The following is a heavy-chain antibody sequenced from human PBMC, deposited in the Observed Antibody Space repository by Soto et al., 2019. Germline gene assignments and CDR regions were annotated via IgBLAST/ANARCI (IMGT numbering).Heavy chain of an antibody. Sequence: GGSLRLSCAASGFTFSSYAMSWVRQAPGKGLEWVSAISGSGGSTYYADSVKGRFTISRDNSKNTLYLQMNSLRAEDTAVYYCAKGPASLLFRSDAFDIWGQGTMVTVSS. V-gene: IGHV3-23*01. D-gene: IGHD1-26*01. CDR2: ISGSGGST. J-gene: IGHJ3*02. CDR1: GFTFSSYA. CDR3: AKGPASLLFRSDAFDI.